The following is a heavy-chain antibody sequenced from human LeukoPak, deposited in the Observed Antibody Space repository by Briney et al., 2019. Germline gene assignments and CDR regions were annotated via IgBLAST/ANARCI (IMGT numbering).Heavy chain of an antibody. CDR2: ISRGGNTI. CDR3: ASDPLVRAMDY. D-gene: IGHD1-26*01. Sequence: GGSLRLSCAASGFTFSDYYMSWIRQAPGKGLEWVSFISRGGNTIYYADSVKGRFTVSRDNAKNSLYLQMNSLRAEDTAVYYCASDPLVRAMDYWGQGTLVTVSS. V-gene: IGHV3-11*01. J-gene: IGHJ4*02. CDR1: GFTFSDYY.